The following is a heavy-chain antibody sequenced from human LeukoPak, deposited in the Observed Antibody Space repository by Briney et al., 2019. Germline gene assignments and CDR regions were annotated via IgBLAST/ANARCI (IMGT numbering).Heavy chain of an antibody. CDR3: ARAPHYYDSSGYYPDFDY. CDR2: IYYSGST. J-gene: IGHJ4*02. D-gene: IGHD3-22*01. CDR1: GGSISSGDYY. Sequence: PSETLSLTCTVSGGSISSGDYYWSWIRQPPGKGQEWIGYIYYSGSTYYNPSLKSRVTISVDASKNQFSLKLSAVTAADTAVYYCARAPHYYDSSGYYPDFDYWGQGTLVTVSS. V-gene: IGHV4-30-4*01.